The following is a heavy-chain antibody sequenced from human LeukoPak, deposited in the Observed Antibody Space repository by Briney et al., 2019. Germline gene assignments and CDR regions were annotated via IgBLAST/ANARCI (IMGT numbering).Heavy chain of an antibody. CDR3: ARHTYYYGSGSYYIAIDY. Sequence: GEFLKISCKGSGYNFTSYWISWVRQMPGKGLEWMGRIDSSDSYTNYSPSFQGHVTLSAGKSISTAYLQWSSLKASDTAMYYCARHTYYYGSGSYYIAIDYWGQGTLVTVSS. CDR2: IDSSDSYT. CDR1: GYNFTSYW. D-gene: IGHD3-10*01. V-gene: IGHV5-10-1*01. J-gene: IGHJ4*02.